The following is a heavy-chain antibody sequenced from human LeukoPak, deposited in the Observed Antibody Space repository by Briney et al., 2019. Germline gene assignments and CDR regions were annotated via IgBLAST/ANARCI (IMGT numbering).Heavy chain of an antibody. CDR1: GYSISSGYY. Sequence: SETLSLTCAVSGYSISSGYYWGWIRQPPGKGLEWIGSIYHSGSTYYNPSLKSQVTISVDTSKNQFSLKLSSVTAADTAVYYCARGDSGYDYYFDYWGQGTLVTVSS. V-gene: IGHV4-38-2*01. J-gene: IGHJ4*02. CDR2: IYHSGST. CDR3: ARGDSGYDYYFDY. D-gene: IGHD5-12*01.